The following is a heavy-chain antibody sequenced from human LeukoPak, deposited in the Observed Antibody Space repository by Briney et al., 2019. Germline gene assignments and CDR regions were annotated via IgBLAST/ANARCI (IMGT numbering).Heavy chain of an antibody. CDR1: GGSISSSSYY. Sequence: PSETLSLTCTVSGGSISSSSYYWGWIRQPPGKGLEWIGSIYYSGSTYYNPSLKSRVTISVDTSKNPFSLKLSSVTAADTAVYYCARHGVREISEVDYWGQGTLVTVSS. D-gene: IGHD1-26*01. CDR2: IYYSGST. J-gene: IGHJ4*02. V-gene: IGHV4-39*01. CDR3: ARHGVREISEVDY.